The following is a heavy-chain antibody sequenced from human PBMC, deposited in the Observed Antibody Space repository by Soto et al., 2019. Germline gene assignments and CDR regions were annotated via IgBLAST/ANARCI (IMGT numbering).Heavy chain of an antibody. V-gene: IGHV3-53*01. CDR2: IYSGGAT. CDR1: GFSVSTSH. D-gene: IGHD3-10*01. CDR3: ASVGPYDSGSYMLRYNWFDP. J-gene: IGHJ5*02. Sequence: EVQLVDSGGGLIQPGGSLRLSCAAAGFSVSTSHMNWVRQTPGKGLEWVSVIYSGGATYYAASVKGRFTISRDKYKNTVYLQMNSLRAEDTAVYYCASVGPYDSGSYMLRYNWFDPWGQGTLVTVSS.